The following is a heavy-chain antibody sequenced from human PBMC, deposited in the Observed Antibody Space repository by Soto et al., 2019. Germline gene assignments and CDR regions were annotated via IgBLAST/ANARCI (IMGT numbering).Heavy chain of an antibody. Sequence: QVQLVQSGAEVKKPGASVRVSCKASGYTFTSYYIHWVRQAPGQGLEWMGIINPNGGSTNYAQKFQGRVTMTRDTSTSTVYMDLSSLRSEDTAVYYCARGLLAGDVWGKGTTVTVSS. J-gene: IGHJ6*04. CDR1: GYTFTSYY. CDR3: ARGLLAGDV. CDR2: INPNGGST. V-gene: IGHV1-46*03.